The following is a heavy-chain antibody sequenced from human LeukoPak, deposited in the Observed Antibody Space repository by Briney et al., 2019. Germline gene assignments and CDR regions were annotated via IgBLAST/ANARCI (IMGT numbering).Heavy chain of an antibody. CDR1: GFTVSSNY. CDR2: IYSGGST. CDR3: AKDHVTGANTPLTK. Sequence: GGSLRLSCAASGFTVSSNYMSWVRQAPGKGLEWVSVIYSGGSTYYADSVKGRFTISRDNSKNTLLLQMNSLRAEDTAVYYCAKDHVTGANTPLTKWGQGTLVTVSS. D-gene: IGHD1-26*01. V-gene: IGHV3-53*01. J-gene: IGHJ4*02.